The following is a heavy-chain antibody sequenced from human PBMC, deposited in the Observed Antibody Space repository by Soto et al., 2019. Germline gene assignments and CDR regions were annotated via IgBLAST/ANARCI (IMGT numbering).Heavy chain of an antibody. CDR1: GYSFTSYW. V-gene: IGHV5-10-1*01. J-gene: IGHJ6*02. Sequence: GESLKISFKGSGYSFTSYWISWVRQMPGKGLEWMGRIDPSDSYTNYSPSFQGHVTISADKSISTAYLQWSSLKASDTAMYYCARYCSGGSCYSGLNWDVWGQGTTVTVSS. CDR2: IDPSDSYT. D-gene: IGHD2-15*01. CDR3: ARYCSGGSCYSGLNWDV.